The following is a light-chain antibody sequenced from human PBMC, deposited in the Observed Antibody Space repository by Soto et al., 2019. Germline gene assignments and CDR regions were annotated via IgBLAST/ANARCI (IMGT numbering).Light chain of an antibody. J-gene: IGLJ1*01. CDR2: GNS. CDR3: QSYDSSLSGYV. Sequence: SALTQPPSVSGAPGQRVTISCTGNSSNIGAGYDVHWYQQLPGTAPKLLIYGNSNRPSGDPDRFSGSKSGTSASLAITGLQAEAEADYYCQSYDSSLSGYVFGTGSKVTVL. CDR1: SSNIGAGYD. V-gene: IGLV1-40*01.